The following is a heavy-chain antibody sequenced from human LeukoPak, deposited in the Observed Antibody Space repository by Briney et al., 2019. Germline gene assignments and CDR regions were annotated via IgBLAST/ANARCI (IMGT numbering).Heavy chain of an antibody. CDR2: ISSSGSTI. CDR3: ARDQFKWELQGSRPFDY. J-gene: IGHJ4*02. CDR1: GFTFSDYY. D-gene: IGHD1-26*01. Sequence: GGSLRLSCAASGFTFSDYYMSWIRQAPGKGLEWVSYISSSGSTIYYADSAKGRFTISRDNAKNSLYLQMNSLRAEDTAVYYCARDQFKWELQGSRPFDYWGQGTLVTVSS. V-gene: IGHV3-11*01.